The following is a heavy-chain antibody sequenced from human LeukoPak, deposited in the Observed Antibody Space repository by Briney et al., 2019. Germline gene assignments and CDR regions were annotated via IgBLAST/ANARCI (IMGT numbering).Heavy chain of an antibody. V-gene: IGHV3-64*01. CDR3: ARDDGYDNSGYNFFDH. Sequence: PGGSLRLSCAASGFTFSSYATHWVRQAPGKGLEYVSGISTNGDITYYTNSVKGRFTISRDNSKNTVYLRLGSLRAEDTAVYYCARDDGYDNSGYNFFDHWGQGTLVTVSS. J-gene: IGHJ4*02. CDR2: ISTNGDIT. CDR1: GFTFSSYA. D-gene: IGHD3-22*01.